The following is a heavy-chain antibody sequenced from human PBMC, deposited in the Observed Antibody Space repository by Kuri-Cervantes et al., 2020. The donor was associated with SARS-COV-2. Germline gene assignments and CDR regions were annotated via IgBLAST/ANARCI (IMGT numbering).Heavy chain of an antibody. J-gene: IGHJ3*01. CDR2: IIPIFGTA. Sequence: SAVHVSCKPCGGTFSTYAINWVRQAPGQGLEWMGWIIPIFGTANYAQRFQGRVTITADKSTTTAYMELSSLRSEETAIYYCARVSPLVGVTSWNVFDVWGQGTLVTVSS. CDR3: ARVSPLVGVTSWNVFDV. V-gene: IGHV1-69*06. D-gene: IGHD1-26*01. CDR1: GGTFSTYA.